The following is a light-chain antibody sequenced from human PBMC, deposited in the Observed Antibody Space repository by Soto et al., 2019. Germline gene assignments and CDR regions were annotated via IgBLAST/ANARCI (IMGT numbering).Light chain of an antibody. V-gene: IGLV2-14*01. Sequence: QSALTQPASVSGSPGQSITISCTGTSSDVGGYNYVSWYQQHPGKAPKLMIYDVSNRPSGVSNRFSGSKSGTSASLAIAGLQAEDEGDYYCQSYDSSLSGYVFGTGTKLTVL. CDR2: DVS. CDR3: QSYDSSLSGYV. J-gene: IGLJ1*01. CDR1: SSDVGGYNY.